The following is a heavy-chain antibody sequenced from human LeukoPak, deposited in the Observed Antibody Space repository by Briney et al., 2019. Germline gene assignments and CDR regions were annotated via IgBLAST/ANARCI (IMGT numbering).Heavy chain of an antibody. D-gene: IGHD3-16*01. CDR2: ISWNSGSI. Sequence: GGSLRLSCAASGLTFDDYAMHWVRQAPGKGLEWVSGISWNSGSIGYADSVKGRFTISRDNAKNSLYLQMNSLRAEDMALYYCAKDKGGDPEAPFGYWGQGTLVTVSS. CDR3: AKDKGGDPEAPFGY. J-gene: IGHJ4*02. CDR1: GLTFDDYA. V-gene: IGHV3-9*03.